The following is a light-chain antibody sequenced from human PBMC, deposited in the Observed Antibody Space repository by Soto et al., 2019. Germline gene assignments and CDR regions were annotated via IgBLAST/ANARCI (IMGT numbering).Light chain of an antibody. J-gene: IGKJ4*01. CDR1: QGISNY. V-gene: IGKV1-9*01. Sequence: DIKLTQSPSSLSVSVGDRVTITCRASQGISNYLAWYQQKPGKPPKLLIYEESTLHSGVPSRFSGRKSGTQFTLTIDSLQPEDFATYYCQQVKAYPRTFGGGTKVDNK. CDR3: QQVKAYPRT. CDR2: EES.